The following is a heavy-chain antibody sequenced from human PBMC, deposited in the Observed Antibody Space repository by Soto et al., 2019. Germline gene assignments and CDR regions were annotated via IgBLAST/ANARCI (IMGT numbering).Heavy chain of an antibody. CDR2: IYYSGST. CDR3: ARHRGGGYVGYYYYGMEV. D-gene: IGHD5-12*01. Sequence: ETLCLACLASGGSVSSSSYYWGCIRQPAGKGLEWIGSIYYSGSTYYNPSLKSRVTISVDTSKNQFSLKLSSVTAADTAVYYCARHRGGGYVGYYYYGMEVWGQGTTVTVSS. CDR1: GGSVSSSSYY. J-gene: IGHJ6*02. V-gene: IGHV4-39*01.